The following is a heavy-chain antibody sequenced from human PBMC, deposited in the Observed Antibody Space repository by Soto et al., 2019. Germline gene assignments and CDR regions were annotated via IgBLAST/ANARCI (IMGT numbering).Heavy chain of an antibody. Sequence: SEAVSLTCTVSVGSISSYYWSWIRQPPGKGLEWIGYIYYSGSTTYNPSLRSRVTMSVDTSKNQFSLRLSSVTAADTAVYYCARGKGNYQTFDSWGQGTQVTVSS. J-gene: IGHJ4*02. CDR3: ARGKGNYQTFDS. V-gene: IGHV4-59*01. D-gene: IGHD4-4*01. CDR1: VGSISSYY. CDR2: IYYSGST.